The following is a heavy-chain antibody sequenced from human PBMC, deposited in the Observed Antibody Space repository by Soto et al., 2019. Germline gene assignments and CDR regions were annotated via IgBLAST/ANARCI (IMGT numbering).Heavy chain of an antibody. V-gene: IGHV3-33*08. J-gene: IGHJ6*03. CDR3: ARGYGSGSPGYMDV. CDR2: IWYDGSNK. D-gene: IGHD3-10*01. CDR1: GFTFSSYA. Sequence: GGSLRLSCAASGFTFSSYAMHWVRQAPGKGLEWVAVIWYDGSNKYYADSVKGRFTISRDNSKNTLYLQMNSLRAEDTAVYYCARGYGSGSPGYMDVWGKGTTVTVSS.